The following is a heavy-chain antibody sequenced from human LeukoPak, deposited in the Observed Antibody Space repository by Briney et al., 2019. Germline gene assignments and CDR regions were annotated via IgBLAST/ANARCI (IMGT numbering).Heavy chain of an antibody. V-gene: IGHV1-18*04. CDR2: ISAYNGNT. CDR3: ARDLGASTVIFFDF. D-gene: IGHD4-17*01. CDR1: GYTFTSYG. J-gene: IGHJ4*02. Sequence: ASVKVSCKASGYTFTSYGISWVRQAPGQGLEWMGWISAYNGNTHYAQKLQGRVTMTTDTSTSTAYMELRSLRSDDTAMYYCARDLGASTVIFFDFWGQGTLVTVSS.